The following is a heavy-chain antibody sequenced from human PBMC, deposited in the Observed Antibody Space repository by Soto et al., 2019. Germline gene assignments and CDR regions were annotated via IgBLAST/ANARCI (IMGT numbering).Heavy chain of an antibody. Sequence: GPLRLPGAAAGLTLSSYDMHWVRQATGKGLEWVSAIGTAGDTYYQGSVKGRFTISRENAKNSLYLQINSLRAGDTAVYYCARGKRVDSSGWFTPLEYWGRGTLGTVSS. CDR2: IGTAGDT. V-gene: IGHV3-13*01. CDR1: GLTLSSYD. J-gene: IGHJ4*02. D-gene: IGHD6-19*01. CDR3: ARGKRVDSSGWFTPLEY.